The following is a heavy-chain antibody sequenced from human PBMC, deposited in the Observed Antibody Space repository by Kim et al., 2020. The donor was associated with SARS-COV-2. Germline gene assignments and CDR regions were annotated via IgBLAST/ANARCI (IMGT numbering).Heavy chain of an antibody. D-gene: IGHD3-10*01. CDR3: ARVFDYYGSGSYPDY. Sequence: QKFQGRVTMTRNTSISTAYMELSSLRSEDTAVYYCARVFDYYGSGSYPDYWGQGTLVTVSS. J-gene: IGHJ4*02. V-gene: IGHV1-8*01.